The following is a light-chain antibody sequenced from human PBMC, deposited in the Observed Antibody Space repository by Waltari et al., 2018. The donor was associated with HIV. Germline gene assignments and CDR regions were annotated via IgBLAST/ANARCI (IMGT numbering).Light chain of an antibody. J-gene: IGLJ2*01. CDR1: SSDVGSYDL. CDR3: CSYARSSTSVV. Sequence: PGQSITISCTGTSSDVGSYDLVSWYQQHPGKAPKLMIYEVSKRPAGVSNRFSGSKSGNTASLTISGLQAEDEADYYCCSYARSSTSVVFGGGTKLTVL. CDR2: EVS. V-gene: IGLV2-23*02.